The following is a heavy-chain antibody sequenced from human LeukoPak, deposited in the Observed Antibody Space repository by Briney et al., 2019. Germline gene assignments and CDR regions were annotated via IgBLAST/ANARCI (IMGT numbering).Heavy chain of an antibody. V-gene: IGHV1-18*04. CDR3: AREPYSGSYYGDY. D-gene: IGHD1-26*01. Sequence: ASVKVSCKASGYRFTDFHIHWVRQAPGQGLEWMGWISAYNGNTNFAQKLQGRVTMTTDTSTSTAYMELRSLRSDDTAVYYCAREPYSGSYYGDYWGQGTLVTVSS. CDR2: ISAYNGNT. J-gene: IGHJ4*02. CDR1: GYRFTDFH.